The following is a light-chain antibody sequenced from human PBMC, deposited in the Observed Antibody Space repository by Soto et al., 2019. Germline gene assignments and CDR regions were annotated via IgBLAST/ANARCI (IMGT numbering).Light chain of an antibody. Sequence: EIVLTQSPGTLSLSPGERATLSCRASQRVSSGYLAWYQRKPGQAPRLLIFGASIRSAGIPDRFTGSGSGADFTLTISRLEPEDFAVYYCQQYGSSPRTFGQGTKGDIK. V-gene: IGKV3-20*01. CDR3: QQYGSSPRT. CDR2: GAS. J-gene: IGKJ1*01. CDR1: QRVSSGY.